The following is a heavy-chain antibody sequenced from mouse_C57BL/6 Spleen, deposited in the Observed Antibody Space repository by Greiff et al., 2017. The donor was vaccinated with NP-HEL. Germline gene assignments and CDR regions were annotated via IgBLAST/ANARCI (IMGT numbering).Heavy chain of an antibody. CDR2: IYPGDGDT. Sequence: ESGPELVKPGASVKISCKASGYAFSSSWMNWVKQRPGKGLEWIGRIYPGDGDTNYNGKFKGKATLTADKSSSTAYMQLSSLTSEDSAVYFCAKTYYGSSYGYFDVWGTGTTVTVSS. J-gene: IGHJ1*03. CDR1: GYAFSSSW. CDR3: AKTYYGSSYGYFDV. V-gene: IGHV1-82*01. D-gene: IGHD1-1*01.